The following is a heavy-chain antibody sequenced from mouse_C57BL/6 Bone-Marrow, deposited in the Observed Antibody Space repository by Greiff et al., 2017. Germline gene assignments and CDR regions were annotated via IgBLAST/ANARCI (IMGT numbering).Heavy chain of an antibody. J-gene: IGHJ3*01. CDR2: IWSGGST. CDR3: ARNDYYDYDEGTWVAY. CDR1: GFSLTSYG. D-gene: IGHD2-4*01. Sequence: QVQLQQSGPGLVQPSQSLSITCTVSGFSLTSYGVHWVRQSPGKGLEWLGVIWSGGSTDYNAAFISRLSISKDNSKSQVFFKMNSLQADDTAIYYCARNDYYDYDEGTWVAYWGQGTLVTVSA. V-gene: IGHV2-2*01.